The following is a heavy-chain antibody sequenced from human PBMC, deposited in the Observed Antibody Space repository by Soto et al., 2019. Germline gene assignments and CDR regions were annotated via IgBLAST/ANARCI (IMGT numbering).Heavy chain of an antibody. Sequence: SQTLSLTCAISGDSVSSNSAAWNWIRQSPSRGLEWLGRTYYRSKWYNDYAVSVKSRITINPDTSKNQFSLQLNSVTPEDTAVYYCARGGLQLWFSSVGDYFDYWGQGTLVTVSS. D-gene: IGHD5-18*01. CDR2: TYYRSKWYN. J-gene: IGHJ4*02. CDR3: ARGGLQLWFSSVGDYFDY. V-gene: IGHV6-1*01. CDR1: GDSVSSNSAA.